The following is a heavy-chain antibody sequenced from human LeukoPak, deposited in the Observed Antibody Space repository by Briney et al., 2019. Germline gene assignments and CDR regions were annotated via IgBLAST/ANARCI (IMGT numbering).Heavy chain of an antibody. CDR1: GYSFTSYW. Sequence: GESLKISCKGSGYSFTSYWIGWVRQMPGKGLEWMGIIYPGDSDTRYSPSFQGQVTISADKSISTAYLQWSSLKASDTAMYYCARTIFPDYGDYGFGAFDIWGQGTMVTVSS. J-gene: IGHJ3*02. V-gene: IGHV5-51*01. CDR3: ARTIFPDYGDYGFGAFDI. D-gene: IGHD4-17*01. CDR2: IYPGDSDT.